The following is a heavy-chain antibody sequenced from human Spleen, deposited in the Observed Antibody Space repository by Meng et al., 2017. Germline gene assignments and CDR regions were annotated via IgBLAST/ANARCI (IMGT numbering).Heavy chain of an antibody. CDR3: ARGRGVYSSGYFDY. J-gene: IGHJ4*02. CDR1: GFTFSSYA. V-gene: IGHV3-23*01. D-gene: IGHD5-18*01. Sequence: EVQLLESGGGLVQPGGSLRLSCAASGFTFSSYAMNWVRQAPGKGLEWVSTISGGGGSTYYVDSVKGRFTISRDNSKNTLYLQMNSLRAEDTAVYYCARGRGVYSSGYFDYWGRGTLVTVSS. CDR2: ISGGGGST.